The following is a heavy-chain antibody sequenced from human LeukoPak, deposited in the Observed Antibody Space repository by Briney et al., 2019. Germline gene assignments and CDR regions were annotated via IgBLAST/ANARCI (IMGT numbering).Heavy chain of an antibody. CDR3: ARNTAPGYGLDV. D-gene: IGHD5-18*01. V-gene: IGHV1-2*02. J-gene: IGHJ6*02. CDR1: VYTFTGYY. CDR2: IHPNSGAT. Sequence: ASVTVSFMSSVYTFTGYYIHWVRQAPAQGFDWMGWIHPNSGATGYAQNFQGRVTMTRDTSISTAYMDLSRLRSDDTAVYYCARNTAPGYGLDVWGQGTPVTVSS.